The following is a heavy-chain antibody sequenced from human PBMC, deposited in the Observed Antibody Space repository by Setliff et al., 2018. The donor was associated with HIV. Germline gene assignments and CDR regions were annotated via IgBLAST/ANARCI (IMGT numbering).Heavy chain of an antibody. CDR1: GYTFTDYY. D-gene: IGHD3-22*01. CDR3: ARDGYYDSSGYSAFDI. V-gene: IGHV1-2*06. J-gene: IGHJ3*02. CDR2: INPNNGGT. Sequence: ASVKVSCKASGYTFTDYYIHWVRQAPGQGLEWMGRINPNNGGTNYAQKFQGGVTMTRDTSISTAYMELSRLRSDDTAVYYCARDGYYDSSGYSAFDIWGQGTMVTVSS.